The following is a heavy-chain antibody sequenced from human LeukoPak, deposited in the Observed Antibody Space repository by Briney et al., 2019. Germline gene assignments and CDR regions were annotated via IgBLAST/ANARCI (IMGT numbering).Heavy chain of an antibody. D-gene: IGHD6-13*01. J-gene: IGHJ5*02. CDR3: AREATGYSSSWYWFDP. V-gene: IGHV1-69*13. Sequence: SVKVSCKASGGTFSSYAVSWVRQAPGQGLEWMGGIIPIFGTANYAQKFQGRVTITADESTSTAYMELSSLRSEDTAVYYCAREATGYSSSWYWFDPWGQGTLVTVSS. CDR1: GGTFSSYA. CDR2: IIPIFGTA.